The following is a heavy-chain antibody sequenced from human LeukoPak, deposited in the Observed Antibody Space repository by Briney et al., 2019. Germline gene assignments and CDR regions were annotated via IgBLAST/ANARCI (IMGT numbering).Heavy chain of an antibody. Sequence: EASVKVSCKVSGYTLTELSMHWVRQAPGKGLEWMGGFDPEDGETIYAQKFQGRVTMTEDTSTDTAYMELSSLRSEDTAVYYCATDPITMVRGHYYYYYGMDVWGQGTTVTASS. J-gene: IGHJ6*02. CDR3: ATDPITMVRGHYYYYYGMDV. CDR2: FDPEDGET. CDR1: GYTLTELS. V-gene: IGHV1-24*01. D-gene: IGHD3-10*01.